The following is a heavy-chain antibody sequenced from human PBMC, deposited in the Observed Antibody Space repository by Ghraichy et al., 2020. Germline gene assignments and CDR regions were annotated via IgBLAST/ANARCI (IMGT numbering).Heavy chain of an antibody. CDR1: GYTFTSYG. Sequence: ASVKVSCKASGYTFTSYGISWVRQAPGQGLEWMGWISAYNGNTNYAQKLQGRVTMTTDTSTSTAYMELRSLRSDDTAVYYCARDFGDYGGYYYYYGMDVWDQGTTVTVSS. CDR2: ISAYNGNT. J-gene: IGHJ6*02. CDR3: ARDFGDYGGYYYYYGMDV. D-gene: IGHD4-17*01. V-gene: IGHV1-18*01.